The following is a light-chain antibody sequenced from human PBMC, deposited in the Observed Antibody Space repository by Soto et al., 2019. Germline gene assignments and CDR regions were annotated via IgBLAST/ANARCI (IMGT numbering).Light chain of an antibody. Sequence: EIVLTQSPGTLSVSPGERATLSCRASQTVGSNLAWYQQKPGQAPRLLIYGASTRASDTPARFSGSGSVTEFALTISSLQSEDFAVYYCQQYNNWPITFGQGTRLEIK. CDR3: QQYNNWPIT. CDR1: QTVGSN. CDR2: GAS. J-gene: IGKJ5*01. V-gene: IGKV3D-15*01.